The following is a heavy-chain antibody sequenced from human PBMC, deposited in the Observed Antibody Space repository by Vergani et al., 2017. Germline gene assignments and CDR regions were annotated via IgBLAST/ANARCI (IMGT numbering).Heavy chain of an antibody. CDR3: AKYLRDSTDGLPDS. D-gene: IGHD2-21*02. J-gene: IGHJ4*02. V-gene: IGHV3-21*01. CDR2: ISSSSSYI. CDR1: GFTFSSYS. Sequence: EVQLVESGGGLVKPGGSLRLSCAASGFTFSSYSMNWVRQAPGKGLEWVSSISSSSSYIYYADSEKGRFTISRDNAKNSLYLQMDSLRSEDTALYYCAKYLRDSTDGLPDSWGPGTLVIVSS.